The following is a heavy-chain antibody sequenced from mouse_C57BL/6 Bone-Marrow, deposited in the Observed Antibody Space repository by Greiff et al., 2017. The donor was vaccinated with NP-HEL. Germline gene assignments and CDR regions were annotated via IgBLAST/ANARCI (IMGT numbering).Heavy chain of an antibody. CDR2: ILPGGGST. Sequence: VKLVESGAELMKPGASVKLSCKATGYTFTGYWIEWVKQRPGHGLEWIGEILPGGGSTNYNEKFKGKATFTADTSSNTAYMQLSSLTTEHTAIYYSARDHYGTGAMDYWGQGTSVTVTS. CDR3: ARDHYGTGAMDY. CDR1: GYTFTGYW. V-gene: IGHV1-9*01. D-gene: IGHD1-1*01. J-gene: IGHJ4*01.